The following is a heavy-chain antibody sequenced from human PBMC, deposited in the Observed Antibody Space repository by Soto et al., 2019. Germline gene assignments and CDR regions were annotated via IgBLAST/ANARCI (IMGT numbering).Heavy chain of an antibody. CDR3: EKLQAD. J-gene: IGHJ4*02. CDR1: VYTCRAWF. CDR2: ITSSGGGT. V-gene: IGHV3-23*01. D-gene: IGHD6-13*01. Sequence: PGGSLIRSCSSSVYTCRAWFMSWVRQAPGKGLEWVSSITSSGGGTYYADSVKGRFTVSRDNSKNTVYLQMNSLRDEDTYVYYCEKLQADWGKGTLVSVS.